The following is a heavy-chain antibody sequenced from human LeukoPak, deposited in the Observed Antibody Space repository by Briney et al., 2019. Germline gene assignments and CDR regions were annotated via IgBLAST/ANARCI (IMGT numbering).Heavy chain of an antibody. J-gene: IGHJ4*02. CDR1: VFSVSATEVG. CDR2: ISGNDEK. CDR3: VRGTVEGGFDH. V-gene: IGHV2-5*01. Sequence: SGPTLVNPSQTLTLTCSVSVFSVSATEVGLGWIRQSPGKALEWIAFISGNDEKRYTPSLRVRVSITKDTSKNQVVLTMMNMDPGDTATYYCVRGTVEGGFDHWGQGTLVSVSS. D-gene: IGHD1-7*01.